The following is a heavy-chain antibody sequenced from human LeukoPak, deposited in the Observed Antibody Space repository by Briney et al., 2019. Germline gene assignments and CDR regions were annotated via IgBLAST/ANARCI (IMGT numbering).Heavy chain of an antibody. Sequence: SETLSLTCTVSGGSITNGGYYWSWIRQPAGKGLEWIGRIYTTGNTNYNPSLKSRVTISVDTSENQLFLRLTSVTAADTAVYYCARESRVYTLRAFDIWGQGTMVIVSS. D-gene: IGHD2-2*02. CDR3: ARESRVYTLRAFDI. CDR1: GGSITNGGYY. CDR2: IYTTGNT. V-gene: IGHV4-61*02. J-gene: IGHJ3*02.